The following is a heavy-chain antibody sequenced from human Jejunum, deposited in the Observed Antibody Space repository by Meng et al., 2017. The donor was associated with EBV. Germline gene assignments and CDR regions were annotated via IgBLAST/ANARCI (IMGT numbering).Heavy chain of an antibody. J-gene: IGHJ5*02. V-gene: IGHV1-69-2*01. CDR2: VDPQDDET. CDR3: ALVLRARFNYFDP. Sequence: EVPLLQSGAEVKKPGATVKISCKASVHIFSDYYLHLVRQATGEGLEWMGLVDPQDDETLYAEKCQGRVTITADTSPDTAYMELSSLRSEDTAIYYCALVLRARFNYFDPWGQGTLVTVSS. D-gene: IGHD4/OR15-4a*01. CDR1: VHIFSDYY.